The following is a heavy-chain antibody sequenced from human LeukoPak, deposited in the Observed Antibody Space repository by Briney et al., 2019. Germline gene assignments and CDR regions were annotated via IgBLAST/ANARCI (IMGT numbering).Heavy chain of an antibody. CDR1: GYTFTSYA. V-gene: IGHV1-3*01. D-gene: IGHD3-10*01. J-gene: IGHJ6*02. CDR2: INAGNGNT. Sequence: GASVKVSCKASGYTFTSYAMHWVRQAPGQRLEWMGWINAGNGNTKYSQKFQGRVTITRDTSASTAYMELSSLRSEDTAVYYCASSTSLVGALLWFRELYPPDYYGMDVWGQGTTVTASS. CDR3: ASSTSLVGALLWFRELYPPDYYGMDV.